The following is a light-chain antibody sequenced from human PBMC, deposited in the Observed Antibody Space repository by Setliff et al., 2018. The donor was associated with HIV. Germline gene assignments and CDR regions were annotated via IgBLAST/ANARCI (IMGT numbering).Light chain of an antibody. V-gene: IGLV2-23*02. CDR1: SSDVGSYNL. CDR3: CSYAGSSTYV. CDR2: EVS. Sequence: QSVLTQPASVSGAPGQSITISCTGTSSDVGSYNLVSWYQQHPGKAPQLIIYEVSKRPSGVSNRFSGSKSGNTASLTISGLQAGDEADYYCCSYAGSSTYVFGTGTKVTVL. J-gene: IGLJ1*01.